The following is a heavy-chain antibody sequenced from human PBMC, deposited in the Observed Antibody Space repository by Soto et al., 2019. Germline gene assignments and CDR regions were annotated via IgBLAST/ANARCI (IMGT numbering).Heavy chain of an antibody. CDR2: ISSSSSYI. D-gene: IGHD3-16*01. CDR1: GFTFSSYS. J-gene: IGHJ4*01. Sequence: PGGSLRLSCAASGFTFSSYSMNWVRQAPGKGLEWVSSISSSSSYIYYADSVKGRVTISRDNAKNSLYLQMNSLRAADTAAYYCAGGGPFDYWGQGTLVTISS. CDR3: AGGGPFDY. V-gene: IGHV3-21*01.